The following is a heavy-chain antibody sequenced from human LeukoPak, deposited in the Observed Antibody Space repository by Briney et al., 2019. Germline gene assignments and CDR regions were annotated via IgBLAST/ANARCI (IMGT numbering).Heavy chain of an antibody. V-gene: IGHV1-2*02. CDR1: GYTFTGYY. J-gene: IGHJ4*02. CDR2: INPGSGDT. Sequence: ASTKVSCKASGYTFTGYYLHWVRQAPGQGLEWMGWINPGSGDTNYAQKFQGRVTMTSDTSITTAYMELTRLIFDDTAVYYCARGSGMAAGGTRGKDYWGQGVLVTVSS. CDR3: ARGSGMAAGGTRGKDY. D-gene: IGHD6-13*01.